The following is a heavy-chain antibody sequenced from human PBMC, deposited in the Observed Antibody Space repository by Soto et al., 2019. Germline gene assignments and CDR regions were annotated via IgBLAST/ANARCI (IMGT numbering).Heavy chain of an antibody. CDR3: ARQNYDFWSGPPGYFDY. CDR1: AYTFPSYG. J-gene: IGHJ4*02. D-gene: IGHD3-3*01. CDR2: ISAYNGNT. V-gene: IGHV1-18*01. Sequence: ASVKGSCQASAYTFPSYGISGVRQATGQGLEWMGWISAYNGNTNYARKLQGRVTMTPDTSTSTAYMELRSLRSDDTAVYYCARQNYDFWSGPPGYFDYWGQGTLVTV.